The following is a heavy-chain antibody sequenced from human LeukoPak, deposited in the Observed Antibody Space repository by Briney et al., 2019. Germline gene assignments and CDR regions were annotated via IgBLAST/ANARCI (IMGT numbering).Heavy chain of an antibody. CDR3: ARHDWFDP. J-gene: IGHJ5*02. Sequence: GGSLRLSCAVSGFTVSSHYMSWVRQAPGKGLEWVSVIYSGGRTYYADSVKGRFTISRDTSKNTLYLQMNSLRAEDTAVYYCARHDWFDPWGQGTLVTVSS. CDR2: IYSGGRT. V-gene: IGHV3-66*04. CDR1: GFTVSSHY.